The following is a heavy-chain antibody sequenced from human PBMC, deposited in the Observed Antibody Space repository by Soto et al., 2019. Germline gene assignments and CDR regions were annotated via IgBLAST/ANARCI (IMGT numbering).Heavy chain of an antibody. CDR1: GGSISSSNW. CDR2: IYHSGST. Sequence: SETLSLTCAVSGGSISSSNWWSCVRQPPGKGLEWIGEIYHSGSTNYNPSLKSRVTISVDKSKNQFSLKLSSVTAADTAVYYCARDRAAVAGSYYYYGMDVWGQGTTVTVSS. D-gene: IGHD6-19*01. J-gene: IGHJ6*02. CDR3: ARDRAAVAGSYYYYGMDV. V-gene: IGHV4-4*02.